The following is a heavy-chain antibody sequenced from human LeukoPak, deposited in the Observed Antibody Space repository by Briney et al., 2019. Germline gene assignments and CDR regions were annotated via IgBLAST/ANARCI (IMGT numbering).Heavy chain of an antibody. J-gene: IGHJ4*02. Sequence: GESLKISCQGSGYSFNTYWVGWVRQMPGKGLEWMGIIYPADSDTRCSPSFQGQVTISADKSINTAYLQWRTLKASDSAIYYCARVLDVDTAVFHYYFDFWGQGTLVTVSS. V-gene: IGHV5-51*01. CDR1: GYSFNTYW. CDR3: ARVLDVDTAVFHYYFDF. D-gene: IGHD5-18*01. CDR2: IYPADSDT.